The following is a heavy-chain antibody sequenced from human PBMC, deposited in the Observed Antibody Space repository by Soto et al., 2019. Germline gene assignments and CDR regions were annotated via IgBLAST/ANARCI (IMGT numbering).Heavy chain of an antibody. CDR3: ARVDRSGWWAFDY. V-gene: IGHV1-18*04. Sequence: QVQLVQSGAEVKKPGASVKVSCKASGYPFSGYSISWVRPAPGQGLEWMGWISTYNGNTNTAQKFQGRVTMTTHTSTKTAYMELTSLRFDDTAVYFCARVDRSGWWAFDYWGQGTLVTVSS. J-gene: IGHJ4*02. CDR2: ISTYNGNT. D-gene: IGHD3-22*01. CDR1: GYPFSGYS.